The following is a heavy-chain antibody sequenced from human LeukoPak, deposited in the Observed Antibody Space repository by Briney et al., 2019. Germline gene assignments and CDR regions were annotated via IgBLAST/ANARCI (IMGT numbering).Heavy chain of an antibody. J-gene: IGHJ4*02. CDR1: GGTFSSYA. V-gene: IGHV1-69*01. CDR3: AIGTIVVVVAARGFDY. Sequence: SVKVSCKASGGTFSSYAISWVRQAPGQGLEWMGGIISIFGTANYAQKFQGRVTITADESTSTAYMELSSLRSDDTAVYYCAIGTIVVVVAARGFDYWGQGTLVTVSS. D-gene: IGHD2-15*01. CDR2: IISIFGTA.